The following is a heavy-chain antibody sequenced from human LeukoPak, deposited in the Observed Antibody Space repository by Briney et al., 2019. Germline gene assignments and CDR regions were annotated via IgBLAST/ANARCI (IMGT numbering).Heavy chain of an antibody. CDR2: IYPGDSDT. D-gene: IGHD3-22*01. CDR1: GYSFTSYW. Sequence: GESLKISCKGSGYSFTSYWIGWVRQMPGKGLEWMGIIYPGDSDTRYSPSFQGQATISADKSISTAYLQWSSLKASDTAMYYCARAPRGDSSGYYFLNPWGQGTLVTVSS. V-gene: IGHV5-51*01. J-gene: IGHJ5*02. CDR3: ARAPRGDSSGYYFLNP.